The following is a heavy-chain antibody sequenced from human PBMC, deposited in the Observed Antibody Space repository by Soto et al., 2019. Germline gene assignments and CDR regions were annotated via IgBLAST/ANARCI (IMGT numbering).Heavy chain of an antibody. Sequence: SETLSLTCTVSGGSISSYYWSWIRRPPGKGLEWIGYIYYIGSTNYNPSLKSRVTISVDTSKNQFSLKLSSVTAADTAVYYCARGLRRQLLNWFDPWGQGTLVTVSS. CDR3: ARGLRRQLLNWFDP. V-gene: IGHV4-59*01. J-gene: IGHJ5*02. D-gene: IGHD2-2*01. CDR2: IYYIGST. CDR1: GGSISSYY.